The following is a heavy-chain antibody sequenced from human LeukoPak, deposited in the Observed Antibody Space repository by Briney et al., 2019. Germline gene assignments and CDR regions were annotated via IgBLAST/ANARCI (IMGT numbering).Heavy chain of an antibody. J-gene: IGHJ4*02. CDR1: GDSSSSNGFY. CDR3: ARGTTGSDSSFDY. V-gene: IGHV4-39*07. Sequence: SETLSLTCTVSGDSSSSNGFYWGWIRQPPGKGLEWIGNIYYSVSTYYNPSLKSRVTTSVDTSKNQFSLKLSSVTAADTAVYCARGTTGSDSSFDYWGQGTLVTVSS. CDR2: IYYSVST. D-gene: IGHD1-1*01.